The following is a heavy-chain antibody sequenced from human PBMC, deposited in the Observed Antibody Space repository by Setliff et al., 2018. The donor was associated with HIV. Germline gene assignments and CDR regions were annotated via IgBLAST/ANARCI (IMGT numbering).Heavy chain of an antibody. CDR1: GFTFDDYG. J-gene: IGHJ6*03. V-gene: IGHV3-20*04. CDR2: INWNGGST. Sequence: GGSLRLSCAASGFTFDDYGMSWVRQAPGKGLEWVSGINWNGGSTGYADSVKGRFTISRDNAKNSLYLQMNSLRAEDTASYYCAREGYGSGSYYLYYYYMDVWGKGTTVTVSS. CDR3: AREGYGSGSYYLYYYYMDV. D-gene: IGHD3-10*01.